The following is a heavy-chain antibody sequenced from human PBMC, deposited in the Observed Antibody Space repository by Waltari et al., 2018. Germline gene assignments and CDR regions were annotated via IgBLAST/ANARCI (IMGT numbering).Heavy chain of an antibody. CDR2: ISPSGSA. Sequence: QVHLQESGPRLVKPSGTLSLTCAVSGPPLSSSNWLSWVRQTPGKGLEWIGEISPSGSANYNPSLKSRVTMSLDKSKNHFSLNLTSVTAADTAVYYCARYFVPLEVPTAYFDFWGQGTLVTVSS. CDR1: GPPLSSSNW. CDR3: ARYFVPLEVPTAYFDF. V-gene: IGHV4-4*02. D-gene: IGHD2-2*01. J-gene: IGHJ4*02.